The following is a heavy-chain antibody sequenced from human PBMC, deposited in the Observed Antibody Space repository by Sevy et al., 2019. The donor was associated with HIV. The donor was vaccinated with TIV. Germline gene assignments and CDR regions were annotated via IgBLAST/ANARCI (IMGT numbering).Heavy chain of an antibody. J-gene: IGHJ4*02. CDR2: VWPIESDT. V-gene: IGHV5-51*01. Sequence: GESLKISCQASGYSFPTYLIAWVRQMPGKGLEWVGIVWPIESDTTYSPSFQGQVTISVDKSINTVYLHWSSLKASHTGVYYCARGRQWPSDFDFWGQGTLVTVSS. CDR3: ARGRQWPSDFDF. CDR1: GYSFPTYL. D-gene: IGHD6-19*01.